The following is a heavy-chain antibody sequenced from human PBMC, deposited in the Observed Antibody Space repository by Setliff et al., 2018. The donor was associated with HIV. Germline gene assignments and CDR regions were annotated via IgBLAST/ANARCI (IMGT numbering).Heavy chain of an antibody. CDR3: AKFLGIGRYFDY. Sequence: PGGSLRLSCAASGLTFSRYAMSWVRQAPGKGLEWVSIIYSGGSSTYYADSVKGRFTISRDNSKNTLYLQLNNLRAEGTAVYYCAKFLGIGRYFDYWGQGTLVTVSS. V-gene: IGHV3-23*03. J-gene: IGHJ4*02. CDR2: IYSGGSST. D-gene: IGHD7-27*01. CDR1: GLTFSRYA.